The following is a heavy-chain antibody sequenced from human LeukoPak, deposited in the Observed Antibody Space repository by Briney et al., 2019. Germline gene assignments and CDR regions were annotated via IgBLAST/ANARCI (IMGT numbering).Heavy chain of an antibody. CDR2: IYSDGTT. Sequence: GGSLRLSCAASGFTFSSNFMSWVRQAPGKGLEWVTGIYSDGTTYFADSVKGRFIISRGYSENTLYLHMNNRRGAETAVYYCAAAFPPLHYWGRETLV. CDR3: AAAFPPLHY. J-gene: IGHJ4*02. V-gene: IGHV3-53*01. CDR1: GFTFSSNF. D-gene: IGHD2/OR15-2a*01.